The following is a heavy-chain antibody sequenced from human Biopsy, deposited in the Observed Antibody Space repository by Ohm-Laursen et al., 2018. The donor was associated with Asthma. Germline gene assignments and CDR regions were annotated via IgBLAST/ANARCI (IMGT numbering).Heavy chain of an antibody. CDR2: INYSGST. V-gene: IGHV4-31*03. CDR3: ARDLSGYCTSSACYGFDS. D-gene: IGHD2-8*01. J-gene: IGHJ5*01. CDR1: GGSLSSGPYY. Sequence: TLSLTCTVSGGSLSSGPYYWSWVRQHPGKCLEWIGYINYSGSTFYSPSLESRVTVSVDTSKNQFSLKLSSVTAADTAVYYCARDLSGYCTSSACYGFDSWGQGTLVTVSS.